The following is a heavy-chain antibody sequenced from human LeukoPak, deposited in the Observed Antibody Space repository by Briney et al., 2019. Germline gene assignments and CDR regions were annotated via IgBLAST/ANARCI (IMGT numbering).Heavy chain of an antibody. CDR3: ARDHYYDSSGYYDYYYYGMDV. CDR2: ISAYNGNT. CDR1: GYTFTSYG. D-gene: IGHD3-22*01. J-gene: IGHJ6*02. V-gene: IGHV1-18*01. Sequence: ASVKVSCKASGYTFTSYGISWVRQAPGQGLEWMGWISAYNGNTNYAQKLQGRVTMTTDTSTSTAYMELRSLRSDDTAVYYCARDHYYDSSGYYDYYYYGMDVWGQGTTVTVSS.